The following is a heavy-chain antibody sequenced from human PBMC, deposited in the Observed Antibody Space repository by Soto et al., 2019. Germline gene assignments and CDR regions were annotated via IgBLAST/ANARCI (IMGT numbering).Heavy chain of an antibody. V-gene: IGHV3-23*01. CDR1: GFTFSSYA. CDR2: ISGSGGST. CDR3: AKFSVGWMVRGVSLDY. J-gene: IGHJ4*02. D-gene: IGHD3-10*01. Sequence: GGSLSLSCAASGFTFSSYAWSWVRQPPGKGLEWVGAISGSGGSTYYAAPVRGRFTMSRDNSKNTLYLQMNSLRAENTAVYYCAKFSVGWMVRGVSLDYWGQGTLVTVSS.